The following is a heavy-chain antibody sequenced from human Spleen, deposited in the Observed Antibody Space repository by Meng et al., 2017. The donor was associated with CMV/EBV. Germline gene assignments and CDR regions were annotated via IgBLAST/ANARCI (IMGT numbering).Heavy chain of an antibody. CDR1: GGPFNSDS. CDR2: IVPLHATP. V-gene: IGHV1-69*08. CDR3: AKGTRRGFWGKFDL. Sequence: SGGPFNSDSIIWVRQAPGQGLECMGEIVPLHATPTYAQKFQGRIKITADKSTTTAYMELTGLRSEDTAVYYCAKGTRRGFWGKFDLWGRGTLVTVSS. D-gene: IGHD1/OR15-1a*01. J-gene: IGHJ2*01.